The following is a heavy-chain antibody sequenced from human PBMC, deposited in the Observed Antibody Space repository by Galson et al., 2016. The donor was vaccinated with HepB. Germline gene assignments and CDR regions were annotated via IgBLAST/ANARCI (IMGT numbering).Heavy chain of an antibody. D-gene: IGHD3-22*01. CDR2: IWFDGTTK. J-gene: IGHJ4*02. V-gene: IGHV3-33*01. CDR3: GREGYDSSGYFGPGDY. CDR1: GFSFSNYG. Sequence: SLRLSCAAFGFSFSNYGLHWVRQAPGKGLEWVAVIWFDGTTKYYADSVKGRFTSSRDSSNHTLFLQMNSLRAEDTAVYYCGREGYDSSGYFGPGDYWGQGTLVTVSS.